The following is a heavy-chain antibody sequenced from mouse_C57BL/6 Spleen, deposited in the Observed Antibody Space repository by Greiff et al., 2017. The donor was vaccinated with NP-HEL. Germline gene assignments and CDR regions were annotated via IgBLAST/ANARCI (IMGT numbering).Heavy chain of an antibody. J-gene: IGHJ2*01. Sequence: QVQLQQSGAELVRPGASVTLSCKASGYTFTDYEMHWVKQTPVHGLEWIGAIDPETGGTAYNQKFKGKAILTADKSSSTAYMELRSLTSEDSAVYYCTTLKDYDYGDYWGQGTTLTVSS. CDR1: GYTFTDYE. V-gene: IGHV1-15*01. CDR2: IDPETGGT. CDR3: TTLKDYDYGDY. D-gene: IGHD2-4*01.